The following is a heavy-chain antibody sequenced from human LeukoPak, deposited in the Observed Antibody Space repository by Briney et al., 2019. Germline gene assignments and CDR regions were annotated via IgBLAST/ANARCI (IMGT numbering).Heavy chain of an antibody. D-gene: IGHD6-19*01. CDR3: AKVLSGSGWADYYYYGMDV. J-gene: IGHJ6*02. CDR1: GFTFSSYA. CDR2: ISGSGGST. Sequence: GGSLRLSCAASGFTFSSYAMSWVRQAPGKGLEWVSAISGSGGSTYYADSVKGRFTISRDNSKNTLYLQMNSLRAEDTAVYYCAKVLSGSGWADYYYYGMDVWGQGTTVTVSS. V-gene: IGHV3-23*01.